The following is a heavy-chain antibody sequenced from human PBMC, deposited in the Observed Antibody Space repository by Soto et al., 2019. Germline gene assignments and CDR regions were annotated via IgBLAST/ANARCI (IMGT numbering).Heavy chain of an antibody. Sequence: EVQLLESGGGLAQPGGSLRLSCAASGFMFSSYAMSWVRQAPGKGLEWVSGISGSGGSTYYADSVKGRFTMSRDNSKNTLYLQMNSLRAEDTAVYYCAKGYGSGSYPEFDYWGQGTLVTVSS. D-gene: IGHD3-10*01. J-gene: IGHJ4*02. V-gene: IGHV3-23*01. CDR3: AKGYGSGSYPEFDY. CDR2: ISGSGGST. CDR1: GFMFSSYA.